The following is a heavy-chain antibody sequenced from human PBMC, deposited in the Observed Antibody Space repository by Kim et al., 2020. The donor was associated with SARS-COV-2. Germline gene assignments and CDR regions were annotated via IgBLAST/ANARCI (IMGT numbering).Heavy chain of an antibody. CDR1: GGSISSSSYY. J-gene: IGHJ6*01. Sequence: SETLSLTCTVSGGSISSSSYYWGWIRQPPGKGLEWIGSIYYSGSTYYNPSLKSRVTISVDTSKNQFSLKLSSVTAADTAVYYCARRPTMVRGVIIDYYYG. D-gene: IGHD3-10*01. V-gene: IGHV4-39*01. CDR3: ARRPTMVRGVIIDYYYG. CDR2: IYYSGST.